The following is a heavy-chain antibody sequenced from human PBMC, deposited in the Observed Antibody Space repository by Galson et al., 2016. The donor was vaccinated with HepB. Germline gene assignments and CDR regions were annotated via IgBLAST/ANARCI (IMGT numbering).Heavy chain of an antibody. V-gene: IGHV4-34*01. CDR1: GGMFSGYY. CDR3: ARMRYGDYSRTRRAEYFQH. J-gene: IGHJ1*01. CDR2: IHHSGIT. Sequence: ETLSLTCAVHGGMFSGYYWGWVRQPPGGGLEWIGEIHHSGITYYNPSPKSRVIISLDKSTNQFSLKLTSVSAADTAVYYCARMRYGDYSRTRRAEYFQHWGQGTLVTVSS. D-gene: IGHD4-17*01.